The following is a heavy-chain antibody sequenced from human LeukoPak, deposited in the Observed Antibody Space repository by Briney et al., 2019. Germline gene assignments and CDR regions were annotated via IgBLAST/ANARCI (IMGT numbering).Heavy chain of an antibody. D-gene: IGHD4-17*01. Sequence: PGGSLRLSCAASGFTFSDYYMSWIRQAPGKGLEWVSYISGSGSTTCYADSVKGRFTISRDNAKNSLYLQMNSLRAEDTAVYYCARDKRDYENVFSYYYFYMDVWGKGTTVTVSS. CDR3: ARDKRDYENVFSYYYFYMDV. CDR2: ISGSGSTT. J-gene: IGHJ6*03. CDR1: GFTFSDYY. V-gene: IGHV3-11*04.